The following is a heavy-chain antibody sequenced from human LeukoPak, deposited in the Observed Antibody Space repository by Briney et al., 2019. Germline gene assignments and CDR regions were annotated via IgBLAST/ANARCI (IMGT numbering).Heavy chain of an antibody. CDR1: GGSISSYC. V-gene: IGHV4-59*08. CDR2: IYYSGST. CDR3: ARRLYTGTNWFDP. Sequence: SETLSLTCTVSGGSISSYCWSWIRQPPGKGLEWIGYIYYSGSTNYNPSLKSRVTISVDTSKNQFSLKLSSVTAADTAVYYCARRLYTGTNWFDPWGQGTLVTVSS. J-gene: IGHJ5*02. D-gene: IGHD1/OR15-1a*01.